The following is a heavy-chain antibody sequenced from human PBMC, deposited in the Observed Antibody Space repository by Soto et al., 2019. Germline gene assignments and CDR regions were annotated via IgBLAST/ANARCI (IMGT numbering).Heavy chain of an antibody. J-gene: IGHJ6*02. Sequence: VQLVQSGAEVKKPGSSVKVSCKASGGTFSSYAISWVRQAPGQGLEWMGGIIPISGTANYAQKLQGRVTITADESTSTAHMELSSLRSEDTAVYYCARIMRNKNFYYYGMDVWGQGTTVTVSS. CDR1: GGTFSSYA. D-gene: IGHD3-16*01. V-gene: IGHV1-69*01. CDR2: IIPISGTA. CDR3: ARIMRNKNFYYYGMDV.